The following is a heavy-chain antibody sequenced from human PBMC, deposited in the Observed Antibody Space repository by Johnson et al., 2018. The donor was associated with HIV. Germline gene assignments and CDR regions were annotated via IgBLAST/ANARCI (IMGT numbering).Heavy chain of an antibody. J-gene: IGHJ3*02. D-gene: IGHD1-26*01. CDR1: GFTFSSYA. Sequence: QVQLVESGGGVVQPGRSLRLSCAASGFTFSSYAMHWVRQAPGKGLEWVAVISYDGSNKYYADSVKGRFTISRDNSKNTLYLQMTSLRAEDTAVYYCARETDIAPYSGSYPTQAFDIWGQGTMVTVSS. CDR2: ISYDGSNK. V-gene: IGHV3-30-3*01. CDR3: ARETDIAPYSGSYPTQAFDI.